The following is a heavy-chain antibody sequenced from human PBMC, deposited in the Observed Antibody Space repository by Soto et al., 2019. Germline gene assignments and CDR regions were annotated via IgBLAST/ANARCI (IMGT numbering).Heavy chain of an antibody. CDR1: GGSISSSNW. V-gene: IGHV4-4*02. D-gene: IGHD3-10*01. J-gene: IGHJ6*02. CDR2: IYHSGST. CDR3: ASFGGGSGGHPHCYYYGMDV. Sequence: PSETLSLTCAVSGGSISSSNWWSWVRQPPGKGLEWIGEIYHSGSTNYNPSHKSRVTISVDTSKNQSSLRLSPVTAADTAVYYCASFGGGSGGHPHCYYYGMDVWGQGTTVTVSS.